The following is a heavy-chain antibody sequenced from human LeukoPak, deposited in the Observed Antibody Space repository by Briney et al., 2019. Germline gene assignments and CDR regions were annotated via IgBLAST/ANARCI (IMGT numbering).Heavy chain of an antibody. CDR1: GYSFTTYW. CDR3: ARRDDPFDI. D-gene: IGHD2-21*02. J-gene: IGHJ3*02. V-gene: IGHV5-51*01. CDR2: IYPSDSDT. Sequence: GESLKISCKASGYSFTTYWIGWVRQMPGKGLEWMGIIYPSDSDTRYNPSFQGQVTMSADRSTTTAYLQWSSLKASDTAIYYCARRDDPFDIWGQGAMVTVSS.